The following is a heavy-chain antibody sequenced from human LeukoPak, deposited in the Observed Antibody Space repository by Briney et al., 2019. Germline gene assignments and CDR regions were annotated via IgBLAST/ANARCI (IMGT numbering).Heavy chain of an antibody. V-gene: IGHV4-59*01. Sequence: PSETLSLTCTVSGGSISGFYWSWLRQPPGKGLEWIGYISDNGATTYNPSLKSRVTISVDTSKNQFSLKLSSVTAADTAVYYCARAWSGYSYGYYYYYMDVWGKGTTVTISS. CDR3: ARAWSGYSYGYYYYYMDV. D-gene: IGHD5-18*01. CDR1: GGSISGFY. J-gene: IGHJ6*03. CDR2: ISDNGAT.